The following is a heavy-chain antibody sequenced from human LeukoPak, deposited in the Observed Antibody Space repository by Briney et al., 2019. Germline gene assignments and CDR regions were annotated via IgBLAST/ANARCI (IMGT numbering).Heavy chain of an antibody. CDR3: ARGKGLRYFDWLSVGFDY. CDR2: INSDGSST. D-gene: IGHD3-9*01. CDR1: GFTFSSYW. Sequence: GGSLRLSRAASGFTFSSYWMHWVRQAPGKGLVWVSRINSDGSSTSYADSVKGRFTISRDNAKNTLYLQMNSLRAEDTAVYYCARGKGLRYFDWLSVGFDYWGQGTLVTVSS. V-gene: IGHV3-74*01. J-gene: IGHJ4*02.